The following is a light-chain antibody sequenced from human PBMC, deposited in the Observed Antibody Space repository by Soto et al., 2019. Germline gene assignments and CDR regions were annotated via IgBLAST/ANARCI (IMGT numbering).Light chain of an antibody. Sequence: DIHMTQSPSSLSASLGDSVTISGLASQSISRYLNWYQQKPGKAPKLLIFSASGLQSGVPSRFSGSGSGTDFTGTISRLQPEDFATYYCQQTYSIPRTCAQGTKVDIK. CDR2: SAS. CDR3: QQTYSIPRT. CDR1: QSISRY. J-gene: IGKJ1*01. V-gene: IGKV1-39*01.